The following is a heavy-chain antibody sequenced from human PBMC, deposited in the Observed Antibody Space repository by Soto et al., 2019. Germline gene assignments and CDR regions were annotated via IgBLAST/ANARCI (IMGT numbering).Heavy chain of an antibody. Sequence: PGGSLRLSCAASGFTFSRCAMHWVRQAPGKGLEWVAVISYDGNNKYYADSVKGRFTISRDNSKNTLYLQMNSLTAEDTAVYYCAREIVATIGFDYWGQGTLVTVSS. V-gene: IGHV3-30*04. D-gene: IGHD5-12*01. CDR1: GFTFSRCA. CDR2: ISYDGNNK. J-gene: IGHJ4*02. CDR3: AREIVATIGFDY.